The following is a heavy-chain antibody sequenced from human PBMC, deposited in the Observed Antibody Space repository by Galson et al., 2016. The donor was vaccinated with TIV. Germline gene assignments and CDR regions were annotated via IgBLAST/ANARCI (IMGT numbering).Heavy chain of an antibody. CDR2: FDPEVSKT. V-gene: IGHV1-24*01. J-gene: IGHJ4*02. D-gene: IGHD2/OR15-2a*01. CDR3: ATVAWFPGLSLDN. CDR1: GHSLNELV. Sequence: SVKVSCKVSGHSLNELVIHWVRQAPGKGLEWMGGFDPEVSKTVYAQMLQGRVTMAADTSRNTAYMELGSLRFEDTAVYYCATVAWFPGLSLDNWGQGTLVTVSS.